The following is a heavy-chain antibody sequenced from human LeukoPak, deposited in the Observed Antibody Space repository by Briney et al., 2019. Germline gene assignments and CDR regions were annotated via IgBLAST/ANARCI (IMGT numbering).Heavy chain of an antibody. CDR3: ARSGVGGVIARFDP. V-gene: IGHV1-8*01. CDR2: MNSNSGNT. Sequence: ASVKVSCKASGYTFTSYDINWVRQATGQGLEWVGWMNSNSGNTGYAQKFQGRVTMTRNTSISTAYMELSSLRSEDTAVYYCARSGVGGVIARFDPWGQGTLVTVSS. CDR1: GYTFTSYD. J-gene: IGHJ5*02. D-gene: IGHD3-16*02.